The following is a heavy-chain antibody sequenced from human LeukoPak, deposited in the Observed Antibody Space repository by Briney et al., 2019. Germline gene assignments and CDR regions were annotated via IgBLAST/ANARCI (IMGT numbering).Heavy chain of an antibody. Sequence: GGSLRLSCAASGLTFGNYVIHWVRKAPGKGLEWLAVISYDGTNKYYADSVKGRFTISRDHSQSTVDLQMNTLRGADTAVYYCVRSPTYYNMDVWGKGTTVTVS. CDR1: GLTFGNYV. CDR2: ISYDGTNK. V-gene: IGHV3-30-3*01. J-gene: IGHJ6*03. CDR3: VRSPTYYNMDV.